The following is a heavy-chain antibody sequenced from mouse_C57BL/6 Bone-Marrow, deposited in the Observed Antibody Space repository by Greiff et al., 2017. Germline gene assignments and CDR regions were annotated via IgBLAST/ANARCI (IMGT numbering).Heavy chain of an antibody. J-gene: IGHJ2*01. V-gene: IGHV5-6*01. D-gene: IGHD4-1*01. CDR1: GFTFSSYG. Sequence: EVKVVESGGDLVKPGGSLKLSCAASGFTFSSYGMSWVRQTPDKRLEWVATISSGGSYTYYPDSVKGRFTISRDNAKNTLYLQMSSLKSEDTAMYYCARGVLGYYSDDWGQGTTLTVSS. CDR2: ISSGGSYT. CDR3: ARGVLGYYSDD.